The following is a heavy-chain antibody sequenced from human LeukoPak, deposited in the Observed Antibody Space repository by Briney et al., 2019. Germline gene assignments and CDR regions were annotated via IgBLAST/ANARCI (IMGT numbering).Heavy chain of an antibody. CDR3: AKDRPRGPGLLRYFDWSGEADY. CDR2: ISSYNGNT. J-gene: IGHJ4*02. V-gene: IGHV1-18*01. Sequence: GASVKVSCKASGYTFTSYGISWVRQAPGQGLEWMGWISSYNGNTNYAQKLQGRVTMTTDTSTSTAYMELRSLRSDDTAVYYCAKDRPRGPGLLRYFDWSGEADYWGQGTLVTVSS. D-gene: IGHD3-9*01. CDR1: GYTFTSYG.